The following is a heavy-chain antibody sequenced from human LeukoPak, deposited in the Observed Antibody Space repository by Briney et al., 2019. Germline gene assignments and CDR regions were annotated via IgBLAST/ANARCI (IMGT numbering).Heavy chain of an antibody. J-gene: IGHJ1*01. V-gene: IGHV4-39*01. Sequence: PSETLSLTCTVSGHSISSTSYYWGWIRQPPGKGLEMIGTIYYSGRTYYNPSLKSRVTIFVDTAKNQVSLKLSSVSAADTAVYYCARPSGSYRAEYFQHWARAPWSPSPQ. CDR3: ARPSGSYRAEYFQH. D-gene: IGHD1-26*01. CDR2: IYYSGRT. CDR1: GHSISSTSYY.